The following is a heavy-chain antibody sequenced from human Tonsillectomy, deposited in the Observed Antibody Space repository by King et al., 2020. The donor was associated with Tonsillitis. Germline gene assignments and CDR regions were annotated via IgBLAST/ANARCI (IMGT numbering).Heavy chain of an antibody. CDR2: INPDSGGA. J-gene: IGHJ4*02. D-gene: IGHD6-19*01. CDR1: GYSFTGYS. V-gene: IGHV1-2*06. Sequence: VQLVESGAEVKKPGASVKVSCQASGYSFTGYSIHWVRQAPGQGLEWMGRINPDSGGADYALRFEDRVTMTRDTSIRSAYLELSSLRFDDTAVYFCARDTGGWRTFDYWGQGTLVTVSS. CDR3: ARDTGGWRTFDY.